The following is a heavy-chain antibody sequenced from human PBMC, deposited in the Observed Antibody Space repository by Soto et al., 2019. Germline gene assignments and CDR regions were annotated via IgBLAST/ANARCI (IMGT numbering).Heavy chain of an antibody. CDR3: AKNGHPPYYYYGMDV. J-gene: IGHJ6*02. V-gene: IGHV1-18*01. CDR2: ISGYNGDT. CDR1: GYTFTRYG. Sequence: QGQLVQSGPEVKKPGASVKVSCKASGYTFTRYGISWVRQAPGQGLEWMGWISGYNGDTNYAQKVQGRVTMTIDTSTSTAYMELRSLTSDDTAIYYCAKNGHPPYYYYGMDVWGQGTTVTVSS. D-gene: IGHD2-8*01.